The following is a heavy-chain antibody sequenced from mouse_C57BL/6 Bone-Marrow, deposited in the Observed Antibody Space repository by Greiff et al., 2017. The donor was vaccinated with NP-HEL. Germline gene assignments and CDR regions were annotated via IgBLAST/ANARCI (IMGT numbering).Heavy chain of an antibody. CDR3: AKGFYGSSRSYWYVDV. Sequence: QVQLQQPGAELVKPGASVKLSCKASGYTFTSYWMHWVKQRPGQGLEWIGMIHPNSGSTNYNEKFKSKATLTVDKSSSTAYMQLSSLTSEDSAVYYCAKGFYGSSRSYWYVDVWGTGTTVTVSS. D-gene: IGHD1-1*01. CDR2: IHPNSGST. V-gene: IGHV1-64*01. CDR1: GYTFTSYW. J-gene: IGHJ1*03.